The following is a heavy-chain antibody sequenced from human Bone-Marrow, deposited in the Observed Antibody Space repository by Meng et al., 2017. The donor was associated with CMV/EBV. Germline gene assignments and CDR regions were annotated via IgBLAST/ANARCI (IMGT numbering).Heavy chain of an antibody. V-gene: IGHV3-23*01. CDR1: GFTFINYA. J-gene: IGHJ6*02. D-gene: IGHD3-10*01. CDR2: IGHKGDST. Sequence: GESLKSSGVAYGFTFINYAMSWVRQAPGRGLEWVSAIGHKGDSTYYADSVKGRFTISRDNSKNTLDLQMNSLRAEDTAVYYCARERSYGSGSYYRLDYYGKDVCDQRTTVVASS. CDR3: ARERSYGSGSYYRLDYYGKDV.